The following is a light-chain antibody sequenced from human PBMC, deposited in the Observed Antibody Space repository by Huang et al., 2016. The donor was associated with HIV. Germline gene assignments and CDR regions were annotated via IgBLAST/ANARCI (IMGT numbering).Light chain of an antibody. CDR3: QHYDNLRT. CDR1: QDISNY. Sequence: DIQMTQSPSSLSASVGDRVTITCQESQDISNYLNWYQQKQGKAPKLLIYDASNLETGVSSRFSGSGSGTDFTFTISSLQPEDIATYYCQHYDNLRTFGQGTKVEIK. V-gene: IGKV1-33*01. J-gene: IGKJ1*01. CDR2: DAS.